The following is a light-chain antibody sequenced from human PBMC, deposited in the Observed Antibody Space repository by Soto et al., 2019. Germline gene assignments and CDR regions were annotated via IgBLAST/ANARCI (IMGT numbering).Light chain of an antibody. CDR2: AAS. V-gene: IGKV1-9*01. CDR3: QQLERYPST. J-gene: IGKJ4*01. Sequence: IQLTQSPSSLSASVGDRVTITCRASQGINSFLAWYQQKPGKAPKLLIYAASTLQSVVPSRFSGSGSGTDFTLTIRSLQPEDFATYYCQQLERYPSTVGGGTKVDIK. CDR1: QGINSF.